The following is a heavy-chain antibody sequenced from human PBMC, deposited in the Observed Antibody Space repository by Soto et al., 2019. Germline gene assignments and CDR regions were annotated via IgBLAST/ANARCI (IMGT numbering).Heavy chain of an antibody. D-gene: IGHD3-22*01. Sequence: GVSLRLSCAASGFTFSSFSMNWVRRAPGKGLEGGSSISSSSSDMYYGDSVKGRFSISRGKTKNSLYLQMNSQKAEDTAVYSCARGLYYYGSSSYPWYFDLWGRGTLVTVSS. CDR2: ISSSSSDM. CDR1: GFTFSSFS. V-gene: IGHV3-21*01. J-gene: IGHJ2*01. CDR3: ARGLYYYGSSSYPWYFDL.